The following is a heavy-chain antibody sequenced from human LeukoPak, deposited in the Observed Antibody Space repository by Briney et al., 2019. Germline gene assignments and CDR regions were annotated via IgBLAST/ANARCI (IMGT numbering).Heavy chain of an antibody. CDR2: IYYSGST. CDR3: AKSSTRAYFDY. Sequence: SETLSLTCTVSGGSISSYYWSWIRQPPGKGLEWIGYIYYSGSTTYNPSLKSRVTISVDTSKNQFSLKLSSATAADTAVYYCAKSSTRAYFDYWGQGTLVTVSS. D-gene: IGHD6-13*01. V-gene: IGHV4-59*12. CDR1: GGSISSYY. J-gene: IGHJ4*02.